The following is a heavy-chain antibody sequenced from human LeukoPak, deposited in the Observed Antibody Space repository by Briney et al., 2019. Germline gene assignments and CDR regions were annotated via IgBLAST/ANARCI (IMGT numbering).Heavy chain of an antibody. J-gene: IGHJ5*02. D-gene: IGHD6-13*01. CDR2: MNPSTGNT. V-gene: IGHV1-8*01. Sequence: ASVKVSCKASGYTFTNYDINWVRQATGQGLEWMGWMNPSTGNTGYAQKFQGRVTLTRNTSISTAYMELSSLRSEDTAVYYCARGGHSSSWYPPNWFDPWGQGTLVTVSS. CDR3: ARGGHSSSWYPPNWFDP. CDR1: GYTFTNYD.